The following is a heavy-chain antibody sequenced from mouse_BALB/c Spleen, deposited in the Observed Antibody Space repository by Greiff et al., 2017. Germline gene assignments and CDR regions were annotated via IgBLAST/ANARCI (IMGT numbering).Heavy chain of an antibody. CDR1: GYSFTGYT. CDR2: INPYNGGT. J-gene: IGHJ4*01. V-gene: IGHV1S135*01. CDR3: TRLNYGNSYYAMDY. D-gene: IGHD2-1*01. Sequence: VQLQQSGPELVKPGASMKISCKASGYSFTGYTMNWVKQSHGKNLEWIGLINPYNGGTSYNQKFKDKATLTVDKSSSTAYMQLSSPTSEDSAVYYCTRLNYGNSYYAMDYWGQGTSVTVSS.